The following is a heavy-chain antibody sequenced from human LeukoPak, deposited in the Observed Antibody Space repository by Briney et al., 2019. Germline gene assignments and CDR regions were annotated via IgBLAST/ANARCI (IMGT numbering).Heavy chain of an antibody. Sequence: EASVKVSCKVSGYTLTELSMHWVRQAPGKGLEWMGGFDPEDGETIYAQKFQGRVTMTQDTSIITAYMELSSLRSDDTAVYYCARAGVTGEGLHYWGQGTLVTVSS. V-gene: IGHV1-24*01. CDR3: ARAGVTGEGLHY. J-gene: IGHJ4*02. CDR1: GYTLTELS. CDR2: FDPEDGET. D-gene: IGHD7-27*01.